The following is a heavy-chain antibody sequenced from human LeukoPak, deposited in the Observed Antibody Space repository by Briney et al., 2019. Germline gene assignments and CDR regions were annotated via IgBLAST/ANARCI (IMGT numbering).Heavy chain of an antibody. V-gene: IGHV3-23*01. CDR1: GFTFNRYG. CDR3: VKDAFYASGSYYNS. J-gene: IGHJ5*02. Sequence: GGALTLSCPASGFTFNRYGMSWVRQAPGKGLEWVSAICGSTSGTYYADSVKGRFTISRDNSNMTLSLQMNSLGAEDTAVYYCVKDAFYASGSYYNSWGQGTLVTVSS. CDR2: ICGSTSGT. D-gene: IGHD3-10*01.